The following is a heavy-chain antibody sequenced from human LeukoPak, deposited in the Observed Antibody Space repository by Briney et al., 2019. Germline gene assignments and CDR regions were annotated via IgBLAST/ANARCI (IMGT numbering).Heavy chain of an antibody. V-gene: IGHV4-4*07. J-gene: IGHJ3*02. CDR1: GGSISSYY. CDR3: ARDQRSYGSGSYRRNGAFDI. CDR2: IYTSGST. D-gene: IGHD3-10*01. Sequence: SETLSLTCTVSGGSISSYYWSWIRQPAGKGLEWIGRIYTSGSTNYNPSLKSRVTMSVDTSKNQFSLKLSSVTAADTAVYYCARDQRSYGSGSYRRNGAFDIWGQGTMVTVSS.